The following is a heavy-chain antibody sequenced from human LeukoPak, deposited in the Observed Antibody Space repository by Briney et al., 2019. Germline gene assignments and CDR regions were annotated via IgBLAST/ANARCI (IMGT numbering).Heavy chain of an antibody. CDR3: AREIPGNYFDY. Sequence: GGSLRLSCAASGFTFSNYWMHWVRQAPGKGLVWVSRINSDGSSTNYADSVKGRFTISRDNAKNTLYLQMNSLRAEDTAVYYCAREIPGNYFDYWGQGTLVTVSS. CDR2: INSDGSST. CDR1: GFTFSNYW. V-gene: IGHV3-74*01. J-gene: IGHJ4*02.